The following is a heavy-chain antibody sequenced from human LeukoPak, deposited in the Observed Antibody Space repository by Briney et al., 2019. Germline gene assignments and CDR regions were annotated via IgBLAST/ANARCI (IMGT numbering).Heavy chain of an antibody. CDR1: GGSISSGSYY. CDR3: ARDAFFGVVIRYYYYMDV. CDR2: IYTSGST. D-gene: IGHD3-3*01. Sequence: SETLSLTCTVSGGSISSGSYYWSWIRQPAGKGLEWIGRIYTSGSTNYNPSLKSRVTISVDTSKNQFPLKLSSVTAADTAVYYCARDAFFGVVIRYYYYMDVWGKGTTVTVSS. J-gene: IGHJ6*03. V-gene: IGHV4-61*02.